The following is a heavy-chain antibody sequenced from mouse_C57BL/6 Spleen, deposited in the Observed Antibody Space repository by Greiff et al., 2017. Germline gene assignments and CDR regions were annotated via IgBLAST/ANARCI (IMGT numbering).Heavy chain of an antibody. CDR1: GYAFRSSL. CDR2: IYPGDGGT. Sequence: VQLQPSGPGLVKPGASVKISCTASGYAFRSSLVNWVEPRPGTGLGWIGRIYPGDGGTNYNGKFKGKATLTADKSSSTAYMQLSSLTSEDSAVYFCARSGIYYYGSSYEGYAMDYWGQGTSVTVSS. V-gene: IGHV1-82*01. CDR3: ARSGIYYYGSSYEGYAMDY. D-gene: IGHD1-1*01. J-gene: IGHJ4*01.